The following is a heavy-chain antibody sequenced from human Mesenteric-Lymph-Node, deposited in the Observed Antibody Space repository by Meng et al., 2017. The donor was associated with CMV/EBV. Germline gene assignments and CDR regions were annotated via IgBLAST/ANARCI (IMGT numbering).Heavy chain of an antibody. CDR3: TGDSVSNPNLDY. D-gene: IGHD3-10*01. Sequence: VHRVGSGGGLVQPGGSLRLSCAASGFNVRDKYMSWVRQAPGKGLEWVCIIYRGDNTYYIDSVRDRFTVSRDNSKNTMYLQMNSLRVEDTAVYYCTGDSVSNPNLDYWGQGTLVTVSS. J-gene: IGHJ4*02. CDR1: GFNVRDKY. CDR2: IYRGDNT. V-gene: IGHV3-66*01.